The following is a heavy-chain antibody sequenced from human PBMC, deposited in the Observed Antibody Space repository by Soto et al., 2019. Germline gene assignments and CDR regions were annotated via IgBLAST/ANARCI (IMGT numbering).Heavy chain of an antibody. Sequence: VQLVQSGAEVKQPGASVKVSCKASGYTFTNYGVTWVRQAPGQGLEWMGWINGDNGDTHYAQNVQGKATMTTDKSTRTTYMELRSLKSADTAVYYCSRHGRDFYYYPGVHSSSGMNVWGQGTTITVSS. D-gene: IGHD3-22*01. V-gene: IGHV1-18*01. CDR3: SRHGRDFYYYPGVHSSSGMNV. J-gene: IGHJ6*02. CDR1: GYTFTNYG. CDR2: INGDNGDT.